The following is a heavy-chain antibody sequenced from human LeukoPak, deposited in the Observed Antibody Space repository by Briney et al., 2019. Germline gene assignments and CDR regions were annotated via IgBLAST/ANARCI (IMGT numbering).Heavy chain of an antibody. Sequence: PGGSLRLSCAASGLTFSDYYMSWLRQAPGKGLEWVSYISSSGGTIYYADSVKGRFTISRDNAKNSLYLQINSLRAEDTAVYYCARDFRLPGYSSSWYGILDYWGQGTLVTVSS. CDR2: ISSSGGTI. D-gene: IGHD6-13*01. J-gene: IGHJ4*02. CDR3: ARDFRLPGYSSSWYGILDY. V-gene: IGHV3-11*01. CDR1: GLTFSDYY.